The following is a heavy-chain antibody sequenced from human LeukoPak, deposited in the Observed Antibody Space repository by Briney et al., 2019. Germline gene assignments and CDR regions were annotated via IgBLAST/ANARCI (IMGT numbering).Heavy chain of an antibody. V-gene: IGHV4-30-2*06. CDR1: VGSISSGASY. J-gene: IGHJ4*02. Sequence: SETLSLTCTVSVGSISSGASYWPWIRQSPEKGLEWIGYIHHTGITDYNPSLKSRVTISVDTSKNQFSLKLSSVTAADTAVYYCARDYDSSGYYGYWGQGTLVTVSS. CDR2: IHHTGIT. D-gene: IGHD3-22*01. CDR3: ARDYDSSGYYGY.